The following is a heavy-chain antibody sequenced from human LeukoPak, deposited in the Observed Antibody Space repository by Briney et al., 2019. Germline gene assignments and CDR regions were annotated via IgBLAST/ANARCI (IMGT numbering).Heavy chain of an antibody. CDR2: ISTSGST. V-gene: IGHV4-4*09. CDR3: ASPRSGYRDTFDY. CDR1: AASISNYY. J-gene: IGHJ4*02. D-gene: IGHD3-22*01. Sequence: PSETLSLTCAVSAASISNYYWSWIRQAPGKGLEWIGYISTSGSTNYNPSLKSRVSISLDTSKNRFSLNLNFVTAADTAVYYCASPRSGYRDTFDYWGQGALVTVSS.